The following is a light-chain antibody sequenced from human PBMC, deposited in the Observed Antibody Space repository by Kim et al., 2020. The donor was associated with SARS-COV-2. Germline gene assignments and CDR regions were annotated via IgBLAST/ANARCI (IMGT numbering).Light chain of an antibody. CDR3: QQYYSTPQT. CDR2: WAS. V-gene: IGKV4-1*01. J-gene: IGKJ2*01. CDR1: QTVLYSSNNKNY. Sequence: RATINCKSSQTVLYSSNNKNYLAWYQQKPGQTPKLLIYWASTRESGVPDRFSGSGSGTDFTLTISSLQAEDVAVYYCQQYYSTPQTFGQGTKLEI.